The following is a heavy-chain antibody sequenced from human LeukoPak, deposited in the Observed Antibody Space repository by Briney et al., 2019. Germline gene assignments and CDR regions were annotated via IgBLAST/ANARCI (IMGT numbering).Heavy chain of an antibody. CDR3: AKVGVRINSGDY. CDR2: IKDANAKP. CDR1: GLAVSTSV. D-gene: IGHD3-10*01. V-gene: IGHV3-23*01. J-gene: IGHJ4*02. Sequence: GGSLRLSCATSGLAVSTSVIYWFRQAPGKGLEWVSDIKDANAKPSYADSVKGRFTISRDNSKNTVYLEMNSLRAEDTALYYCAKVGVRINSGDYWGQGTLVTVSS.